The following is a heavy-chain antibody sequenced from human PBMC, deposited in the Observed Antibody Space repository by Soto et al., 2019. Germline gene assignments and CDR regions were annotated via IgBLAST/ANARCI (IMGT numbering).Heavy chain of an antibody. J-gene: IGHJ5*02. CDR3: SGDSRGYFPDP. CDR1: GYIFTNYW. Sequence: EVQLVQSGAEVRKPGESLTISCKASGYIFTNYWISWVRQVPGKGLEWMGRIDPSDSYTTYNPSFQGHVTMSSDKSSRAAYLQGRRLKASDNGLDFWSGDSRGYFPDPWGQGTL. V-gene: IGHV5-10-1*03. CDR2: IDPSDSYT. D-gene: IGHD2-15*01.